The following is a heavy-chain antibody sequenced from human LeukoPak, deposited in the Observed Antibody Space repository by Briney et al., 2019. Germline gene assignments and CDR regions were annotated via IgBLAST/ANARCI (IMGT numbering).Heavy chain of an antibody. CDR2: INHSGST. Sequence: SETLSLTCTVSGGSISSRHHFWGWIRQPPGKGLEWIGEINHSGSTNYNPSLKSRVTISVDTSKNQFSLKLSSVTAADTAVYYCASLGPKDYFDYWGQGTLVTVSS. V-gene: IGHV4-39*07. J-gene: IGHJ4*02. CDR3: ASLGPKDYFDY. CDR1: GGSISSRHHF.